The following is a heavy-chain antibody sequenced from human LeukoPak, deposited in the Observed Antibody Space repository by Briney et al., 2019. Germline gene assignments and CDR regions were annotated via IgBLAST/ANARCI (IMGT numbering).Heavy chain of an antibody. V-gene: IGHV4-34*01. J-gene: IGHJ4*02. CDR2: INHSGST. Sequence: GSLRLSCAASGFTFSDYYMSWIRQPPGKGLEWIGEINHSGSTNYNPSLKSRVTISVDTSKNQFSLKLSSVTAADTAVYYCARHRSGRRWLQLAPYFDYWGQGTLVTVSS. CDR3: ARHRSGRRWLQLAPYFDY. D-gene: IGHD5-24*01. CDR1: GFTFSDYY.